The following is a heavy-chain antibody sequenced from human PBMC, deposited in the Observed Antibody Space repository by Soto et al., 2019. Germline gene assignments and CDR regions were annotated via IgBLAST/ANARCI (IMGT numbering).Heavy chain of an antibody. Sequence: GGSLRLSCAASGFTFSTYGMHWVRQAPGKGLEWVAVIWYDGSNKYYADSVKGRFTVSRDNSKNTLYVDMNSLRAEDTAVYYCARGNYENSGSFDYWGQGTLVTVSS. CDR3: ARGNYENSGSFDY. CDR1: GFTFSTYG. CDR2: IWYDGSNK. V-gene: IGHV3-33*01. D-gene: IGHD3-22*01. J-gene: IGHJ4*02.